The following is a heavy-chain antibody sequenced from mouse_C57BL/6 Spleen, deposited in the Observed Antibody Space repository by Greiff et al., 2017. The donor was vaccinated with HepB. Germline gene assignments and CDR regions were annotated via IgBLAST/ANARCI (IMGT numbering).Heavy chain of an antibody. J-gene: IGHJ2*01. Sequence: VQLQQSGPELVKPGASVKMSCKASGYTFTDYNMHWVKQSHGKSLEWIGYINPNNGGTSYNQKFKGKATLTVNKSSSTAYMELRSLTSEDSAVYYCARNYYSNYKYYFDYWGQGTTLTVSS. V-gene: IGHV1-22*01. D-gene: IGHD2-5*01. CDR2: INPNNGGT. CDR1: GYTFTDYN. CDR3: ARNYYSNYKYYFDY.